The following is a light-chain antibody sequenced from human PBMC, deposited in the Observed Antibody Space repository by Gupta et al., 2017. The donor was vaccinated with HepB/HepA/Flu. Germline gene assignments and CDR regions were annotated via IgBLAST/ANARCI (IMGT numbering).Light chain of an antibody. CDR1: QNTGYW. J-gene: IGKJ1*01. V-gene: IGKV1-5*03. CDR2: KTS. Sequence: DIQMTQSPSTLSASVGERVTITCRASQNTGYWLAWFQQKPGKAPNLLISKTSTLESGVPSRFSGSGSGTEFTLTISSLQPDDFATYYCQQYNNYPWTFGQGTKVEIK. CDR3: QQYNNYPWT.